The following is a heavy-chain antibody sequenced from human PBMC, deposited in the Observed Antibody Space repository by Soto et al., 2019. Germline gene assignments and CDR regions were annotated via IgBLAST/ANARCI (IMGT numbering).Heavy chain of an antibody. V-gene: IGHV1-46*01. J-gene: IGHJ6*02. CDR1: GYTFTSYY. Sequence: GASVKVSCKASGYTFTSYYMHWVRQAPGQGLEWMGIINPSGGSTSYAQKFQGRVTMTRDTSTSTVYMELSSLRSEDTAVYYCARVATFFGVVTKYGRDVWGQGTTVTVSS. CDR3: ARVATFFGVVTKYGRDV. D-gene: IGHD3-3*01. CDR2: INPSGGST.